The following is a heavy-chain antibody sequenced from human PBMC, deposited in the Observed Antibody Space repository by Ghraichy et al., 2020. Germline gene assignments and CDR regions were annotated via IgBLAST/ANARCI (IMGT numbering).Heavy chain of an antibody. J-gene: IGHJ6*03. CDR3: ASLRDMGIVSSHYNQYYLDV. V-gene: IGHV1-69*08. D-gene: IGHD6-19*01. Sequence: SVKVSCKASGGSFNNFIISWVRQAPGQGLEWMGRIIPILGTTNYAQKFHDRVAITADKSTTTAYMELSSLRSEDTAVYYCASLRDMGIVSSHYNQYYLDVWGKGTTVIVSS. CDR1: GGSFNNFI. CDR2: IIPILGTT.